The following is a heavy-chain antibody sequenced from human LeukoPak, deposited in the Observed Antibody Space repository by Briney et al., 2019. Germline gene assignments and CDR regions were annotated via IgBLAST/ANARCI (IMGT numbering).Heavy chain of an antibody. CDR3: ARELRLHSSTSAYCGGDCYLFDI. CDR2: INPSGGST. Sequence: ASVKVSCKASGYTFTSYYMHCVRQAPAQGLERIGIINPSGGSTSYAQKFQGRVTMTRDTSTSTVYMELSSLRSEDTAVYYCARELRLHSSTSAYCGGDCYLFDIWGQGTMVTVSS. CDR1: GYTFTSYY. J-gene: IGHJ3*02. V-gene: IGHV1-46*01. D-gene: IGHD2-21*02.